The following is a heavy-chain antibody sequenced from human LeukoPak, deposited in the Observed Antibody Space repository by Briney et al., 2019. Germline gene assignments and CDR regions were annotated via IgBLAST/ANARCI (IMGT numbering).Heavy chain of an antibody. D-gene: IGHD3-10*02. CDR3: AELGITMIGGV. CDR1: GFTFSSYG. CDR2: ISRSGGST. J-gene: IGHJ6*04. Sequence: PGGSLRLSCAASGFTFSSYGMSWVRQAPGKGLEWVSGISRSGGSTYYADSVKGRFTISRDNAKNSLYLQMNSLRAEDTAVYYCAELGITMIGGVWGKGTTVTISS. V-gene: IGHV3-23*01.